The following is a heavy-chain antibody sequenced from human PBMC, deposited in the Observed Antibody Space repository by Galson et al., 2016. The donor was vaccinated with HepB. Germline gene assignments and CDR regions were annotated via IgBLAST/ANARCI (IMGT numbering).Heavy chain of an antibody. V-gene: IGHV1-3*01. Sequence: SVKVSCKASGYTFTNYAIHWVRQAPGQRLEWMGWINAGNGNTKYSQKFQGRVTITADTYASTAYMELSSLRSEDMAVYYGARRVAPDAQTVPAGWGWGLDVWGQGTTVTASS. J-gene: IGHJ6*02. CDR3: ARRVAPDAQTVPAGWGWGLDV. D-gene: IGHD2-2*01. CDR2: INAGNGNT. CDR1: GYTFTNYA.